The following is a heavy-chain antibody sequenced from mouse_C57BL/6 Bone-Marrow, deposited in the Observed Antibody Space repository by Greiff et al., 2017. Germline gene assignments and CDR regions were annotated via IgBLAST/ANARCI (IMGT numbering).Heavy chain of an antibody. CDR3: TSLIYYDYGLFAY. V-gene: IGHV14-4*01. Sequence: EVQLQQSGAELVRPGASVKLSCTASGFNIKDDYMHWVKQRPEQGLEWIGWIDPENGDTEYASKVQGKATITADTSSNTAYLQLSSLTSEDTAVYYCTSLIYYDYGLFAYWGQGTLVTVSA. D-gene: IGHD2-4*01. CDR1: GFNIKDDY. CDR2: IDPENGDT. J-gene: IGHJ3*01.